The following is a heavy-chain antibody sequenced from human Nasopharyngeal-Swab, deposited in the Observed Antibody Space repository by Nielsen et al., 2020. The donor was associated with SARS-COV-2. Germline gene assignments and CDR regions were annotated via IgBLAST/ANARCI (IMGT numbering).Heavy chain of an antibody. V-gene: IGHV7-4-1*02. CDR3: ARDTRWGSYYDFWSGYYYFDY. D-gene: IGHD3-3*01. CDR1: GYTFTSYA. Sequence: ASVKVSCKASGYTFTSYAMNWVRQAPGQGLEWMGWINNNTGNTTYAQGFTVRFVFSLDTSVSTAYLQISSLKAEDTAVYYCARDTRWGSYYDFWSGYYYFDYWVQGTLVTVSS. CDR2: INNNTGNT. J-gene: IGHJ4*02.